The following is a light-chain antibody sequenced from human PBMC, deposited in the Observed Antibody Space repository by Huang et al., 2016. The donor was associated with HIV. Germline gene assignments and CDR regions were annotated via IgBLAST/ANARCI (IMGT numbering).Light chain of an antibody. J-gene: IGKJ2*01. CDR3: QQRAYWPPGGT. CDR1: QTVNNY. V-gene: IGKV3-11*01. Sequence: EIVLTQSPATLSLSPGERATLSCRASQTVNNYLAWYQQNPGQAPRRRIYDASDRATGIPARFSGSGSGTDCTLTISSLEPEDFAVYYCQQRAYWPPGGTFGQGTKLEIK. CDR2: DAS.